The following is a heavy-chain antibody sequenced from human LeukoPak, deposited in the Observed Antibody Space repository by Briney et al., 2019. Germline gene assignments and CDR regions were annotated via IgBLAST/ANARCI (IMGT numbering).Heavy chain of an antibody. CDR3: GRGDWGGWFDP. J-gene: IGHJ5*02. CDR2: INHSGST. D-gene: IGHD3-9*01. V-gene: IGHV4-34*01. Sequence: PSETLSLTCAVYGGSFSGYYWSWIRQPPGKGLEWIGEINHSGSTNYNPSLKSRVTISVDTSKNQFSRNLSSVTAADTAVYYCGRGDWGGWFDPWGQGTLVTVSS. CDR1: GGSFSGYY.